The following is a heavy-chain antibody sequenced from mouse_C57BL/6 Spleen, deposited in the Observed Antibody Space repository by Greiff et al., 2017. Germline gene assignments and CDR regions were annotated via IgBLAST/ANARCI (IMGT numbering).Heavy chain of an antibody. V-gene: IGHV1-69*01. CDR3: ARYGGTGWFAD. Sequence: VQLQQPGAELVMPGASVKLSCKASGYTFTSYWMHWVKQRPGQGLEWIGEIDPSDSYTNYNQKFKGKSTLTVDKSSSTAYMQLRSLTAEDSAVYYCARYGGTGWFADWGQGTLVTGSA. D-gene: IGHD1-1*01. CDR1: GYTFTSYW. CDR2: IDPSDSYT. J-gene: IGHJ3*01.